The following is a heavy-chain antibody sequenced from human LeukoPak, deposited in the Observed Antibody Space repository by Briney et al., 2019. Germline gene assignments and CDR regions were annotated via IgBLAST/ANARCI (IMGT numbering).Heavy chain of an antibody. CDR2: FSYSGST. V-gene: IGHV4-30-4*04. CDR1: GGFISRGDYH. CDR3: GLEVRFFFGAYNGFDP. J-gene: IGHJ5*02. D-gene: IGHD3-3*01. Sequence: CLTLSLTCTFSGGFISRGDYHCSWIRQPPGRGVGRDGYFSYSGSTYYNPSFKSRVTISVDTSKKQFSLKLSSVTIAVPVGFFTGLEVRFFFGAYNGFDPWGQGTLVTVSS.